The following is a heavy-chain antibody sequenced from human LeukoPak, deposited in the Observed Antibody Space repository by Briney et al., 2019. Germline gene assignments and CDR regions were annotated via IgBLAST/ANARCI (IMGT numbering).Heavy chain of an antibody. V-gene: IGHV3-33*08. CDR3: ARDRNGWFDY. Sequence: GGSLRLSCVASGFTFSSYAMSWVRQAPGKGLEWVAVIWYDGSNKYYADSVKGRFTISRDNSKNTLYLQMNSLRAEDTAVYYCARDRNGWFDYWGQGTLVTVSS. J-gene: IGHJ4*02. CDR1: GFTFSSYA. CDR2: IWYDGSNK. D-gene: IGHD3-3*01.